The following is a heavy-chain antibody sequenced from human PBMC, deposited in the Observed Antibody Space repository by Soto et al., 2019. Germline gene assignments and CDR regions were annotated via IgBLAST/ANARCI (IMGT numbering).Heavy chain of an antibody. CDR3: ARGLGPQIVVVPAAMYRLDY. J-gene: IGHJ4*02. Sequence: GESLKISCKASDTTHWIGWVRQKPGKGLEWMGIIYPGDSDTKYSPSFQGQVTISVDKSISTAYLHWSSLRSEDTAVYYCARGLGPQIVVVPAAMYRLDYWGQGTLVTVSS. D-gene: IGHD2-2*01. V-gene: IGHV5-51*01. CDR2: IYPGDSDT. CDR1: DTTHW.